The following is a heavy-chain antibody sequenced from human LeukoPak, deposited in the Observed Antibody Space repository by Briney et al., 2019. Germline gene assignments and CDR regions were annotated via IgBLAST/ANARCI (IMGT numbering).Heavy chain of an antibody. CDR2: INHSGST. Sequence: SETLSLTCAVYGGSFSGYYWSWIRQPPGKGLEWIGEINHSGSTNYNPSLKRRVPISVDTSKNQFSLKLSSVTAADTAVYYCARGPGNDSSGYYYLGFDYWGQGTLVTVSS. J-gene: IGHJ4*02. CDR1: GGSFSGYY. CDR3: ARGPGNDSSGYYYLGFDY. V-gene: IGHV4-34*01. D-gene: IGHD3-22*01.